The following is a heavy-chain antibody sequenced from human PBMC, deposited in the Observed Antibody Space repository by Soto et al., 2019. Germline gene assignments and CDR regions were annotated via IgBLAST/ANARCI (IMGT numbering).Heavy chain of an antibody. CDR1: GGSISSGDYY. D-gene: IGHD1-7*01. V-gene: IGHV4-30-4*01. J-gene: IGHJ4*02. CDR2: IYYSGST. Sequence: PSETLSLTCTVSGGSISSGDYYWSWIRQPPGKGLEWIGYIYYSGSTYYNPSLRSRVTISVDKSQNQFSLKLSSVTAADTAVYYCARQITGTNGFDFWGQGTLVTVSS. CDR3: ARQITGTNGFDF.